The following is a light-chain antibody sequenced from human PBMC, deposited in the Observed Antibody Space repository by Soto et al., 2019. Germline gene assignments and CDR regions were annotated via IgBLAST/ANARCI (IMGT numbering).Light chain of an antibody. Sequence: EIVLTQSPGTLSLSPGERATLSCRASQRVSSNYLAWYPQKPGQAPRLLIYGASSRATGIPDRFSGSGSGTDFTLTISRLEPEYFAVYYCQQYGTSGTFGGGTKVEIK. CDR3: QQYGTSGT. J-gene: IGKJ4*01. CDR1: QRVSSNY. CDR2: GAS. V-gene: IGKV3-20*01.